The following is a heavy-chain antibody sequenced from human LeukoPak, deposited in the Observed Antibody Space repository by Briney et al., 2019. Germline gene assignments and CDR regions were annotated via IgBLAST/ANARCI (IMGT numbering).Heavy chain of an antibody. Sequence: PSETLSLTCTVSGGSISSSSYYWGWIRQPPGKGLEWIGEINHSGSTNYNPSLKSRVTISVDTSKNQFSLKLSSVTAADTAVYYCARARSPLYYYDSSGYSFSVGSLDYWGQGTLVTVSS. CDR2: INHSGST. CDR3: ARARSPLYYYDSSGYSFSVGSLDY. V-gene: IGHV4-39*07. J-gene: IGHJ4*02. D-gene: IGHD3-22*01. CDR1: GGSISSSSYY.